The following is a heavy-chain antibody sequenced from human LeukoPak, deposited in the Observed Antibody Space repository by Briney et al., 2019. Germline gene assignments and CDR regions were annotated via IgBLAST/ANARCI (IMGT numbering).Heavy chain of an antibody. CDR2: IYYSGST. Sequence: SQTLSLTCTVSGGSISSGDYYWSWIRQPPGKGLEWIGYIYYSGSTYYNPSLKSRVTISVDTSKNQFSLKLSSVTAADTAVYYCARGGYYGSGSYWGTFDYWGQGTLVTVSP. CDR3: ARGGYYGSGSYWGTFDY. V-gene: IGHV4-30-4*01. J-gene: IGHJ4*02. CDR1: GGSISSGDYY. D-gene: IGHD3-10*01.